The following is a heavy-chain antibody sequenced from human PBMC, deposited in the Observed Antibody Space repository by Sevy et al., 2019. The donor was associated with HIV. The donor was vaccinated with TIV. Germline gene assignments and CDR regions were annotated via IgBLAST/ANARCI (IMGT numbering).Heavy chain of an antibody. CDR2: IYYSGST. CDR3: ARMPYYYDSSGYYVDY. D-gene: IGHD3-22*01. CDR1: GGSISSGGYY. J-gene: IGHJ4*02. Sequence: SETLSLTCTVSGGSISSGGYYWSWIRQHPGKGLEWIGYIYYSGSTYYNPSLKSRVTISVDTSKNQFSLKLSSVTAADTAVYYCARMPYYYDSSGYYVDYWGQGTLVTVSS. V-gene: IGHV4-31*03.